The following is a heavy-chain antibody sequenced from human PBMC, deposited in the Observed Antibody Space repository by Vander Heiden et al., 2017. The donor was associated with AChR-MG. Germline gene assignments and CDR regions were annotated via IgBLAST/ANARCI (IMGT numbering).Heavy chain of an antibody. Sequence: QVQLVESGGGVVQPGRSLRLSCAASGFTFSSYAMHWVRQAPGKGLEWVAVISYDGSNKYYADSVKGRFTISRDNSKNTLYMQMNSLRPQDTAVYYCAIDLVSGYDSSYMDVWGKGTTVTVSS. V-gene: IGHV3-30-3*01. CDR1: GFTFSSYA. CDR2: ISYDGSNK. J-gene: IGHJ6*03. D-gene: IGHD5-12*01. CDR3: AIDLVSGYDSSYMDV.